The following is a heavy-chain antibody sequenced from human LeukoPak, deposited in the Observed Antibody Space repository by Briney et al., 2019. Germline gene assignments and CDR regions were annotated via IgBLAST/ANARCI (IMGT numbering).Heavy chain of an antibody. CDR1: GGSFSGYY. V-gene: IGHV4-34*01. CDR3: ARGHTSFYYGPFDP. D-gene: IGHD3-10*01. J-gene: IGHJ5*02. CDR2: MNHSGGT. Sequence: PSETLSLTCAVSGGSFSGYYWSWIRQPPGKGLEWIGEMNHSGGTNYNPSLKSRATMSVDTSKNQVSLKVTSVTAADTAVYFCARGHTSFYYGPFDPWGQGTQVTVSS.